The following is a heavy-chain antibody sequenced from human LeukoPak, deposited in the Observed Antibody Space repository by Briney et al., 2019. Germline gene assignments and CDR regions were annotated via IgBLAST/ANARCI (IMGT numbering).Heavy chain of an antibody. V-gene: IGHV4-4*02. Sequence: SETLSLTCAVSGGSISSSNWWSWVRQPPGKGLERIGYIYYSGSTNYNPSLKSRVTISVDTSKNQFSLKLSSVTAADTAVYYCARTLNAFDIWGQGTMVTVSS. CDR1: GGSISSSNW. CDR3: ARTLNAFDI. J-gene: IGHJ3*02. CDR2: IYYSGST.